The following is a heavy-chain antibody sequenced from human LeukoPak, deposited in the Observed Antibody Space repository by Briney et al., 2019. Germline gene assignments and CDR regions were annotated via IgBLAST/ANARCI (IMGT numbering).Heavy chain of an antibody. V-gene: IGHV3-23*01. CDR2: LSDTT. Sequence: GRSLRLSCTSSGGFTFGKDGVSWVRQAPGKGLEWVSTLSDTTYYAASVKGRFTISRDNSKNTLYLQMNSLRVDDTAVYFCARSRGPGSHWFDPWGQGTLVTVSS. CDR1: GGFTFGKDG. D-gene: IGHD3-10*01. CDR3: ARSRGPGSHWFDP. J-gene: IGHJ5*02.